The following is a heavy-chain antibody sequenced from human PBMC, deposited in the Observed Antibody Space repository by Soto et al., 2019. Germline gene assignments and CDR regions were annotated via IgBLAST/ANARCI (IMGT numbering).Heavy chain of an antibody. CDR1: GGSISSSNW. Sequence: PSETLSLTCAVSGGSISSSNWWSWVRQPPGKGLEWIGEIYHSGSTNYNPSLKSRVTISVDKSKNQFSLKLSSVTAADTAVYYCARAGRYNWIYRNWFDPWGQGTLVTVSS. D-gene: IGHD1-7*01. CDR3: ARAGRYNWIYRNWFDP. V-gene: IGHV4-4*02. CDR2: IYHSGST. J-gene: IGHJ5*02.